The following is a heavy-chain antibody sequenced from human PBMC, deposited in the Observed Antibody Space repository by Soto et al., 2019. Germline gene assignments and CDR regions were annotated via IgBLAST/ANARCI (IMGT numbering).Heavy chain of an antibody. CDR1: GGSISRSNW. J-gene: IGHJ3*02. CDR3: GIDGAEPLHSAFDI. CDR2: IYHSGST. D-gene: IGHD2-15*01. V-gene: IGHV4-4*02. Sequence: SVTIFLTCAVSGGSISRSNWWRWVRKPTGKWLEWIGEIYHSGSTNYTPSLKSRVTISVDKSKNQFSLKLSYVTAADTSVYYGGIDGAEPLHSAFDIYAEPTMVTV.